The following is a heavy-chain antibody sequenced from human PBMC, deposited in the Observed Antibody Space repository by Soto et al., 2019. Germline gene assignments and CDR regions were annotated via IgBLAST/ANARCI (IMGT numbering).Heavy chain of an antibody. CDR3: ARLKRYCSSTSCYTGYSSGWYWDYGMDV. D-gene: IGHD2-2*02. CDR2: IYYSGST. V-gene: IGHV4-39*01. Sequence: SETLSLTCTVSGGSISSSSYYWGWIRQPPGKGLEWIGSIYYSGSTYYNPSLKSRVTISVDTSKNQFSLKLSSVTAADTAVYYCARLKRYCSSTSCYTGYSSGWYWDYGMDVWGQGTTVTSP. CDR1: GGSISSSSYY. J-gene: IGHJ6*02.